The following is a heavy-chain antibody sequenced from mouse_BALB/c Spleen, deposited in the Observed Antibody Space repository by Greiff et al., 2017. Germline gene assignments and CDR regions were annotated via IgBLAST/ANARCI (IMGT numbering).Heavy chain of an antibody. J-gene: IGHJ4*01. V-gene: IGHV5-6-5*01. CDR2: ISSGGST. Sequence: EVKVVESGGGLVKPGGSLKLSCAASGFTFSSYAMSWVRQTPEKRLEWVASISSGGSTYYPDSVKGRFTISRDNARNILYLQMSSLRSEDTAMYYCAREGYSYAMDYWGQGTSVTVSS. CDR1: GFTFSSYA. CDR3: AREGYSYAMDY. D-gene: IGHD3-2*02.